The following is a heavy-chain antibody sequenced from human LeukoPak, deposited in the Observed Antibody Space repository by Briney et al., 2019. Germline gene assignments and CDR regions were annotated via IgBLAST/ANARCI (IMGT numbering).Heavy chain of an antibody. CDR2: IYTSGST. J-gene: IGHJ4*02. V-gene: IGHV4-4*09. CDR1: GGSISSYY. CDR3: ARSWGIAARRGAFGY. D-gene: IGHD6-6*01. Sequence: SETLSLTCTVSGGSISSYYWSWLRQPPGKGLEWIGYIYTSGSTNYNPSLKSRVTISVDTSKNQFSLKLSSVTAADKAVYYCARSWGIAARRGAFGYWGQGTLVTVSS.